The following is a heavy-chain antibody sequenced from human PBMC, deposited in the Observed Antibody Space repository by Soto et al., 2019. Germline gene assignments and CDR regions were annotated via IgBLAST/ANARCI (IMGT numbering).Heavy chain of an antibody. CDR3: ARDWHYDILTGPRDYGMDV. V-gene: IGHV4-4*07. J-gene: IGHJ6*02. Sequence: EALYLTCTVSGGSISSYDWSGIRQPAGKGLEWIGRIYTSGSTNYNPSLKSRVTMSVDTSKNQFSLKLSSVTAADTAVYYCARDWHYDILTGPRDYGMDVWGQGTTVTVSS. CDR1: GGSISSYD. CDR2: IYTSGST. D-gene: IGHD3-9*01.